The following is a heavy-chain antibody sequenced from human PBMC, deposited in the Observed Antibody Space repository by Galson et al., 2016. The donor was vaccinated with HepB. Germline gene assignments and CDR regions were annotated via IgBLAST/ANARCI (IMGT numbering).Heavy chain of an antibody. J-gene: IGHJ4*02. CDR2: ITGSGDAT. Sequence: SLRLSCAASGFSFSTSGMSWVRQTPGRGLEWVSGITGSGDATHYADSVRGRFTISRDNSKNTLYLYINSLRAGDTAVYYCGKHGGFYYWGQGALVTVSS. D-gene: IGHD3-16*01. CDR3: GKHGGFYY. V-gene: IGHV3-23*01. CDR1: GFSFSTSG.